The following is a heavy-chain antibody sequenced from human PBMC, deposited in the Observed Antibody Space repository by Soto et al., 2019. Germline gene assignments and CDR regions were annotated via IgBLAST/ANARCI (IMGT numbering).Heavy chain of an antibody. V-gene: IGHV3-23*01. J-gene: IGHJ4*02. CDR2: ISGSGHAT. CDR1: GFIFDNYA. CDR3: AKALYFDSSGGCATY. Sequence: EVKLLESGGGLVPPGASARLSCITSGFIFDNYAMSWVRQSPGRGLEWVAAISGSGHATYYTQSVQGRFIISRDKSKKTVFQQMNNLRAEDTAVYYCAKALYFDSSGGCATYWGLGTLVTVSS. D-gene: IGHD3-22*01.